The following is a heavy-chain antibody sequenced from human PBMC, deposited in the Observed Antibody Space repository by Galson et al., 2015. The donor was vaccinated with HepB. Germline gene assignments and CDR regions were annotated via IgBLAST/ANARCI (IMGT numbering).Heavy chain of an antibody. CDR2: INPNSGGT. V-gene: IGHV1-2*02. CDR1: GYTFTGYY. D-gene: IGHD6-6*01. J-gene: IGHJ4*02. Sequence: SVKVSCKASGYTFTGYYMHWVRQAPGQGLEWMGWINPNSGGTNYAQKFQGSVTMTRDTSINTAYMELSRLTSDDTAVYYCAKDAMKSSYYFDHWGQGTLVTVSS. CDR3: AKDAMKSSYYFDH.